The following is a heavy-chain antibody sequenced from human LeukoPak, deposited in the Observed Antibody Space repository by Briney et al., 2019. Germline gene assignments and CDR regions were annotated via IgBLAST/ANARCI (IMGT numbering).Heavy chain of an antibody. CDR2: IRPNSGGT. Sequence: ASVKVPCKASGYTFTSYAMHWVRQAPGQRLEWMGWIRPNSGGTNYTQKFQGRVTMTRDTSINTAYMELSSVTAADTAVYYCARGSAGIAAARGFDYWGQGTLVTVSS. CDR1: GYTFTSYA. CDR3: ARGSAGIAAARGFDY. D-gene: IGHD6-13*01. J-gene: IGHJ4*02. V-gene: IGHV1-2*02.